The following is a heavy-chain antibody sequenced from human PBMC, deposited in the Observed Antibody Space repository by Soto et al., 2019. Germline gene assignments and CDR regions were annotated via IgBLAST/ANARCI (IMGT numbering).Heavy chain of an antibody. D-gene: IGHD1-26*01. CDR3: AKWLRSGSYYCDY. CDR2: ISGSGGST. V-gene: IGHV3-23*01. Sequence: GGSLRLSCAASGFTFSSYAMSWVRQAPGKGLEWVSAISGSGGSTYYADSVKGRFTISRDNSKDTLYLQMNSLRAEDTAVYCCAKWLRSGSYYCDYWGQGTLVTVSS. J-gene: IGHJ4*02. CDR1: GFTFSSYA.